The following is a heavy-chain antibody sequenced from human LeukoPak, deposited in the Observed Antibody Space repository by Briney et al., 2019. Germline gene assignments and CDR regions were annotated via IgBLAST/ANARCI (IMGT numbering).Heavy chain of an antibody. D-gene: IGHD1-1*01. J-gene: IGHJ4*02. CDR1: GGSITSSY. Sequence: SETLSLTCTVSGGSITSSYWSWIRQSPGKGLEWIGYIYYSGSTNYNPSLKSRVTISVDTSKNQFSLKLSSVTAADTAVYYCARLTTTGPFYYFDYWGQGTLVTVSS. CDR2: IYYSGST. V-gene: IGHV4-59*08. CDR3: ARLTTTGPFYYFDY.